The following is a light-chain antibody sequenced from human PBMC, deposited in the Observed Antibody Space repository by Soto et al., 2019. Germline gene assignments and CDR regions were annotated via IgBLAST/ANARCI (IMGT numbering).Light chain of an antibody. J-gene: IGLJ1*01. V-gene: IGLV1-44*01. CDR3: AAWDDSLTDHV. Sequence: QSVLTQPPSASGTPGQRVTIACSGSSSNIGGRTVNWYQQLPGTAPRLLIFNNNQRPSGVPDRFSGSKSGTSASLAITGLQSEDEADYDCAAWDDSLTDHVFGVGTKLTVL. CDR2: NNN. CDR1: SSNIGGRT.